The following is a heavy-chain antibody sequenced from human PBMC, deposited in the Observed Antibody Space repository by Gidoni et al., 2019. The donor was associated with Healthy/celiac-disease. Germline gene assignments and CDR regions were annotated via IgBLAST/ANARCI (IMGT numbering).Heavy chain of an antibody. CDR2: INPNSGGT. J-gene: IGHJ4*02. Sequence: QVQLVQSGAEVKKPGASVKVSCKASGYTFTGYYMHWVRQAPGQGLEWMGWINPNSGGTNYAQKFQGRVTMTRDTSISTAYMELSRLRSDDTAVYYCARDEDYYDSSGYYDYWGQGTLVTVSS. V-gene: IGHV1-2*02. D-gene: IGHD3-22*01. CDR1: GYTFTGYY. CDR3: ARDEDYYDSSGYYDY.